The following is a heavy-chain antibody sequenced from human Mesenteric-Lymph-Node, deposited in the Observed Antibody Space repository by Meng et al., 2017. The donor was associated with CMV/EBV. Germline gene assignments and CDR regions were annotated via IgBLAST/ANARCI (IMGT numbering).Heavy chain of an antibody. Sequence: GESLKISCLVSGFTVSSAGMSWVRQAPGKGLQWIGRIESKADGEATDYIAPVKGRFTISRDNAKNSLYLQMNSLRAEDTALYYCAKEGYCSSTSCPTYYYYGMDVWGQGTTVTVSS. D-gene: IGHD2-2*01. CDR1: GFTVSSAG. J-gene: IGHJ6*02. V-gene: IGHV3-15*04. CDR3: AKEGYCSSTSCPTYYYYGMDV. CDR2: IESKADGEAT.